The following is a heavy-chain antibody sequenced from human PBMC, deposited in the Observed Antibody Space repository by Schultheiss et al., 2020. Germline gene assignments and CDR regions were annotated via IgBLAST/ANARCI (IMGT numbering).Heavy chain of an antibody. J-gene: IGHJ5*02. CDR3: ARGPLRGWFDP. Sequence: ASVKVSCKASGGTFSSYTISWVRQAPGQGLEWMGWISAYNGNTNYAQKLQGRVTMTRDTSISTAYMELSRLRSDDTAVYYCARGPLRGWFDPWGQGTLVTVSS. D-gene: IGHD3-10*01. CDR1: GGTFSSYT. V-gene: IGHV1-18*01. CDR2: ISAYNGNT.